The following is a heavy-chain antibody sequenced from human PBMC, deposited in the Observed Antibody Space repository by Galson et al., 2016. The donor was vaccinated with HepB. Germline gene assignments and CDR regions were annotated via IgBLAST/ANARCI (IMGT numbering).Heavy chain of an antibody. CDR1: GDSVTSRFYY. J-gene: IGHJ3*01. D-gene: IGHD4-17*01. CDR3: ARHCGYLTTVTNDAFGV. V-gene: IGHV4-39*01. Sequence: SETLSLTCTVSGDSVTSRFYYWGWIRQPPGKGLEWIGSSHSSGSTNYSPSLKSRVTISVDTSKDQFSLKVNSVTAADTAVYYCARHCGYLTTVTNDAFGVWGQGTMVTVSS. CDR2: SHSSGST.